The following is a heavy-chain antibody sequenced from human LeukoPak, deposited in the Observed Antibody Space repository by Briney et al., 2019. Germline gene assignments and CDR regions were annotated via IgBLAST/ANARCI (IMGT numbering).Heavy chain of an antibody. J-gene: IGHJ5*02. Sequence: SETLSLTCTVSGVSISSSSYYWGWLRQPPGKGLEWIGSIYYSGSTYYNPSLKSRVTISVDTSKNQFSLKLSSVTAADTAVYYCATEASGRGENWFDPWGQGTLVTVSS. CDR1: GVSISSSSYY. D-gene: IGHD3-10*01. CDR3: ATEASGRGENWFDP. CDR2: IYYSGST. V-gene: IGHV4-39*07.